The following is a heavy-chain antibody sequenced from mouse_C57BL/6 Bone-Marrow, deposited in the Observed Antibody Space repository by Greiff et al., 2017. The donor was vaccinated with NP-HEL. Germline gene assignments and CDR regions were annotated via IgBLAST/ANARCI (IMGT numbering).Heavy chain of an antibody. CDR2: INPYNGGT. J-gene: IGHJ3*01. Sequence: SGYTFTDYYMNWVKQSHGKSLEWIGVINPYNGGTSYNQKFKGKATLTVDKSSSTAYMELNGLTSEDSAVSYCASYGNYAWFAYWGQGTLVTVSA. V-gene: IGHV1-19*01. D-gene: IGHD2-1*01. CDR3: ASYGNYAWFAY. CDR1: GYTFTDYY.